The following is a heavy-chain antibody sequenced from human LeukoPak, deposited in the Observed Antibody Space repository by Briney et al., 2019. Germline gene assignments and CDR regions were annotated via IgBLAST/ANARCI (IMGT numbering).Heavy chain of an antibody. CDR1: GYTFTGYY. CDR2: IDPKSGDT. CDR3: AREGGQYFYGSGEARFDY. J-gene: IGHJ4*02. D-gene: IGHD3-10*01. Sequence: VASVKVSCKASGYTFTGYYMHWVRQAPGQGLEWMGWIDPKSGDTDYAQKFQGRVTMTRDTAINTAHLELSSLKSDDTAIYYCAREGGQYFYGSGEARFDYWGQGSLVTVSS. V-gene: IGHV1-2*02.